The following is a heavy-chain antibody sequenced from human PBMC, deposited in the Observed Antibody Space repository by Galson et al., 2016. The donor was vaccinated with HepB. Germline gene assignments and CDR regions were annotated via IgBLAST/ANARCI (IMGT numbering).Heavy chain of an antibody. Sequence: SLRLSCAASGFIFSEYAMSWVRQAPGKGLEWVSAISKSGDYTYYADSVKGRFTISRDNSKNTLSLQMNSLRAEDTALYSCAKGLGVRLVTVYYYMDAWGKGTAVTVAS. D-gene: IGHD4-11*01. J-gene: IGHJ6*03. V-gene: IGHV3-23*01. CDR1: GFIFSEYA. CDR3: AKGLGVRLVTVYYYMDA. CDR2: ISKSGDYT.